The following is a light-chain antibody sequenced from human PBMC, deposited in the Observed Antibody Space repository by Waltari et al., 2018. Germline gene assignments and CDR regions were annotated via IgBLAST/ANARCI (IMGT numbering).Light chain of an antibody. Sequence: QSALTQPASVSGSPGQSITISCTGTSNDIGNYNLVSWYQQHPGKAPKLMIYEVYNRPSGVSNRLSGAKSGNTASLTIFGLQAEDEADYYSCSYAGRSTWVFGGGTKVTVL. CDR1: SNDIGNYNL. J-gene: IGLJ3*02. V-gene: IGLV2-23*02. CDR2: EVY. CDR3: CSYAGRSTWV.